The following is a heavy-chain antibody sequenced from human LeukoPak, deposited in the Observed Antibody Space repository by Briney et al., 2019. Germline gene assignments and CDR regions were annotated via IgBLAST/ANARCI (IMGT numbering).Heavy chain of an antibody. J-gene: IGHJ4*02. Sequence: ASVTVSCTASGYSFTTNGISWVRQAPGQGLEWMGWISDNNGDTNYVQTFQGRVTTTTDTSTSTAYMDLRSLISDDTAFYYCARDVPGTTPFYYCGQGTLVTVSS. CDR2: ISDNNGDT. CDR3: ARDVPGTTPFYY. D-gene: IGHD1-7*01. CDR1: GYSFTTNG. V-gene: IGHV1-18*01.